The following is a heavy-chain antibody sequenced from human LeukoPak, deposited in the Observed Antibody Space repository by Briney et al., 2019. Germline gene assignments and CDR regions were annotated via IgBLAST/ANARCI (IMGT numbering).Heavy chain of an antibody. V-gene: IGHV1-18*01. D-gene: IGHD2-15*01. J-gene: IGHJ4*02. CDR1: GYTFTSYG. CDR2: ISAYNGNT. Sequence: ASVKVSCKASGYTFTSYGISWVRQAPGQGLEWMGWISAYNGNTNYAQKLQGRVTMTTDTSTSTAYMELRSLRSDDTAVYYCARGPCSGHNCGGTSGYFDYWGQGTLVTVSS. CDR3: ARGPCSGHNCGGTSGYFDY.